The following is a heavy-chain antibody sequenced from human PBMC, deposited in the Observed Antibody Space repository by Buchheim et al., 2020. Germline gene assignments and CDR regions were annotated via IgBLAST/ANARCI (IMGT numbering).Heavy chain of an antibody. D-gene: IGHD3-10*01. CDR3: ARASGYYGSGSYYRLNLNWIDP. CDR1: GGSMSNGDYY. V-gene: IGHV4-30-4*01. J-gene: IGHJ5*02. CDR2: IYYSGST. Sequence: QVQLQESGPGLVKPSQTLSLTCSVSGGSMSNGDYYWSWIRQPPGQGLEWIGYIYYSGSTDYNPSLKSRVTISVDTSKNQFSMKLSSVTAADTAVYYCARASGYYGSGSYYRLNLNWIDPWGQGTL.